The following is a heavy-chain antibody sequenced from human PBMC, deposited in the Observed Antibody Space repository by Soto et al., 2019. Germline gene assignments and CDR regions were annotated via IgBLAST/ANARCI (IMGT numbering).Heavy chain of an antibody. CDR2: ISGSGGST. CDR1: GFTFSSYA. J-gene: IGHJ4*01. V-gene: IGHV3-23*01. CDR3: AKGRAVVTAISY. Sequence: TGGSLRLSCAASGFTFSSYAMSWVRQAPGKGLEWVSAISGSGGSTYYADSVKGRFTISRDNSKNTLYLQMNSLRAEDTAVYYCAKGRAVVTAISYWGHGTLVPVSS. D-gene: IGHD2-21*02.